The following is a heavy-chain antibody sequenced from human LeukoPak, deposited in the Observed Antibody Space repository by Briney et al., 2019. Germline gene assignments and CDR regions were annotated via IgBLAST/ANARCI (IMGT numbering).Heavy chain of an antibody. Sequence: SETLSLTCTVSGGSISSSGYYWGWIRQPPGKGLEWIGSIYYSGSTYYNPSLKSRVTVSIDTSKNQFSLKLSSVTAADTAVYYCARLVYVWGSYLFDYWGQGTLVTVSS. V-gene: IGHV4-39*07. CDR2: IYYSGST. D-gene: IGHD3-16*02. CDR1: GGSISSSGYY. CDR3: ARLVYVWGSYLFDY. J-gene: IGHJ4*02.